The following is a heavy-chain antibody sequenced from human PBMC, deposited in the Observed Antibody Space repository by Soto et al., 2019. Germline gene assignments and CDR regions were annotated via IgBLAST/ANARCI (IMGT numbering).Heavy chain of an antibody. D-gene: IGHD3-10*01. V-gene: IGHV3-15*01. J-gene: IGHJ6*03. CDR2: IKSKTDGGTT. CDR3: TTVTMVRGVIIHYYYYYYMDV. Sequence: GGSLRLSCAASGFTFSNAWMSWVRQAPGKGLEWVGRIKSKTDGGTTDYAAPVKGRFTISRDDSKNTLYLQMNSLKTEDTAVYYCTTVTMVRGVIIHYYYYYYMDVWGKGTTVTVSS. CDR1: GFTFSNAW.